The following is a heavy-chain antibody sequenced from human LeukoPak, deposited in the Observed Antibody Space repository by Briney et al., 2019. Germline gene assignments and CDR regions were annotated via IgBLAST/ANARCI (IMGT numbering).Heavy chain of an antibody. J-gene: IGHJ4*02. V-gene: IGHV4-39*07. Sequence: PSETLSLTCTVSGGSISSSSYYWAWIRQPPGKGLEWIGSFYYSGNTYYNPSLKSRVTMSVDTSKNQFSLKLSSVTAADTAVYYCARDVGFRSGQYDCWGQGTLVTVSS. D-gene: IGHD3-10*01. CDR3: ARDVGFRSGQYDC. CDR1: GGSISSSSYY. CDR2: FYYSGNT.